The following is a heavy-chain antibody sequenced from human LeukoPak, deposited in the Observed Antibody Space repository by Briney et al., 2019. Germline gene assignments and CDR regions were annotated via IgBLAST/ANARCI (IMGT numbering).Heavy chain of an antibody. V-gene: IGHV3-13*01. D-gene: IGHD1-1*01. CDR1: GLTFSSYG. Sequence: GGSLRLSCAASGLTFSSYGMHWVRQAAGKGLEWVSSIGATGDTYYIDSVKGRFTISRENAKKSLYLQVSSLRVEDTAVYFCVLGAYWNDDKNAFHIWGQGQWSPSPQ. J-gene: IGHJ3*02. CDR3: VLGAYWNDDKNAFHI. CDR2: IGATGDT.